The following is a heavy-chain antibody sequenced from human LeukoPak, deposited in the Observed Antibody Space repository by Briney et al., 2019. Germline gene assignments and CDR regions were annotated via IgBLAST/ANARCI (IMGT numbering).Heavy chain of an antibody. CDR1: GFTVSSNY. CDR3: ARDPAGPPNWAFDY. CDR2: IYSGGST. Sequence: PGGSLRLSCAASGFTVSSNYMSWVRQAPGKGLEWVSVIYSGGSTYYADSVKGRFTISRDNSKNTLYLQMNSLRAEDTAVYYCARDPAGPPNWAFDYWGQGTLVTVSS. V-gene: IGHV3-66*01. J-gene: IGHJ4*02. D-gene: IGHD7-27*01.